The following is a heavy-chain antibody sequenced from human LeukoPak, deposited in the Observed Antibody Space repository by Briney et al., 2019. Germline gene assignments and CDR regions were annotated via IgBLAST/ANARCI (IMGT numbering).Heavy chain of an antibody. J-gene: IGHJ2*01. CDR1: GGSISSYY. Sequence: PSESLSLTCTVSGGSISSYYWSWIRQPAGRGREWIGRIYTSGNTNYNPSLKTRVPRPGDPCKNQFSLKLSSVTAAATVVNRCASRIPPMTTGWLYWYFYLWGRGTLVTVSS. CDR2: IYTSGNT. V-gene: IGHV4-4*07. D-gene: IGHD4-17*01. CDR3: ASRIPPMTTGWLYWYFYL.